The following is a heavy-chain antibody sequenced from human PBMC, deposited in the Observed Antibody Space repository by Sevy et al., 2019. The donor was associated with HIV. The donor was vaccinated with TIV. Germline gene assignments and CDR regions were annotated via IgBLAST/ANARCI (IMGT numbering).Heavy chain of an antibody. CDR2: IYYNGHI. CDR3: AGKNEWGRGYS. V-gene: IGHV4-59*11. CDR1: GGSITSLY. Sequence: SETLSLTCTVSGGSITSLYWNWIRQPPGKGLEWIANIYYNGHINYNPSLKSRVTLSLETSKNQSSLRLISVTAADTAMYYCAGKNEWGRGYSWGQGTLVTVSS. J-gene: IGHJ4*02. D-gene: IGHD1-26*01.